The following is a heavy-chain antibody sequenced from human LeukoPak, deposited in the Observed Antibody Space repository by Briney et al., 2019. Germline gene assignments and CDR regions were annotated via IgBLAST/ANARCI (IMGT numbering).Heavy chain of an antibody. CDR1: GYTFTGYY. CDR3: ARGKGLDFDY. J-gene: IGHJ4*02. V-gene: IGHV1-18*04. Sequence: ASVKVSCKASGYTFTGYYMHWVRQAPGQGLEWMGWISAYNGNTNYAQKLQGRVTMTTDTSTSTAYMELRSLRSDDTAVYYCARGKGLDFDYWGQGTLVTVSS. CDR2: ISAYNGNT.